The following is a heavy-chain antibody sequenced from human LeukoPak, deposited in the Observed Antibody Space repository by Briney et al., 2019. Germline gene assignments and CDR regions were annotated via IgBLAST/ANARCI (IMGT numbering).Heavy chain of an antibody. CDR2: IYGVDGT. D-gene: IGHD2-15*01. V-gene: IGHV3-53*01. CDR3: ASDLLY. J-gene: IGHJ4*02. Sequence: PGGSLRLSCAASGVTVSSQYMNWVRRAPGKGLEWDSVIYGVDGTSYADSVKGRFTISRDNSKNTVYLQMNSLRAEDTAVYYCASDLLYWGQGTLVTVSS. CDR1: GVTVSSQY.